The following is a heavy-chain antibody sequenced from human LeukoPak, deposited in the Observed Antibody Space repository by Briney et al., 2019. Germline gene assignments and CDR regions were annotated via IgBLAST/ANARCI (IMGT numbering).Heavy chain of an antibody. V-gene: IGHV4-61*02. Sequence: SETLSLTCTVSGGSISSGSYYWSWIRQPAGKGLEWIGRIYTSGSTNYNPSLKSRVTISVDTSKNQFSLKLSSVTAADTAVYYCARGRNYVRKNWFDPWGQGTLVTVSS. D-gene: IGHD4-11*01. CDR1: GGSISSGSYY. J-gene: IGHJ5*02. CDR3: ARGRNYVRKNWFDP. CDR2: IYTSGST.